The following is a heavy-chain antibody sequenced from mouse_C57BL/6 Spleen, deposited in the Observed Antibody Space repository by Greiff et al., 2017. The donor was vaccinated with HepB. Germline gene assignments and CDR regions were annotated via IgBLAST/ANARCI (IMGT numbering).Heavy chain of an antibody. D-gene: IGHD1-1*01. J-gene: IGHJ2*01. Sequence: EVQLVESGGGLVKPGGSLKLSCAASGFTFSSYAMSWVRQTPEKRLEWVATISDGGSYTYYPDNVKGRFTISRDNAKNNLYLQMSHLKSEDTAMYYCARDQVNYYGSSYSYFDYWGQGTTLTVSS. CDR2: ISDGGSYT. V-gene: IGHV5-4*01. CDR3: ARDQVNYYGSSYSYFDY. CDR1: GFTFSSYA.